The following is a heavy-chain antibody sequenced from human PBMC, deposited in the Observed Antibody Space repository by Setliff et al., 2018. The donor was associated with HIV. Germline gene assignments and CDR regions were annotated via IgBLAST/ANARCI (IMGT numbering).Heavy chain of an antibody. CDR1: GYSISSGYY. D-gene: IGHD6-6*01. J-gene: IGHJ6*03. CDR2: IYYTGSP. Sequence: SETLSLTCAVSGYSISSGYYWGWVRQPPGKGLEWIGGIYYTGSPFYNPSLKSRVTISVDTSNNQFSLKLSSVTAADTAVYYCARGGGTSSPIDYHYYIDVWGKGTTVTV. CDR3: ARGGGTSSPIDYHYYIDV. V-gene: IGHV4-38-2*01.